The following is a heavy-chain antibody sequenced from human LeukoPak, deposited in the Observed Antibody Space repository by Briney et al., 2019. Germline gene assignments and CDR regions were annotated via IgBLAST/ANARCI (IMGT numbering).Heavy chain of an antibody. CDR2: ISGSGGST. J-gene: IGHJ4*02. D-gene: IGHD6-13*01. V-gene: IGHV3-23*01. CDR3: AKALEQETVIALDS. CDR1: GFTFSTYA. Sequence: GGSLRLSCAASGFTFSTYAMSWVRQAPGKGLEWVSAISGSGGSTYYADSVKGRFTISRDNSKNTLYLQMNGLRAEDTSIYFCAKALEQETVIALDSWGQGTLVTVSS.